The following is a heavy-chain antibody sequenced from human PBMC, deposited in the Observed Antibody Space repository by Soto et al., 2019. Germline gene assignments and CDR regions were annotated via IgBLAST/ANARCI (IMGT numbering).Heavy chain of an antibody. Sequence: PSEPMSVTWSGDGGTSIGYHWSWISKTTGKGLEWIGEIKQGGDRGIGNINYRVNTNYDPSLKSRVTISADTSKKQFSLKLSSVTAADTAVYYCAEGEKYYDSSSNYSDYFDSWGQGTLVTVSS. J-gene: IGHJ4*02. D-gene: IGHD3-22*01. V-gene: IGHV4-34*08. CDR1: GGTSIGYH. CDR2: IKQGGDRGIGNINYRVNT. CDR3: AEGEKYYDSSSNYSDYFDS.